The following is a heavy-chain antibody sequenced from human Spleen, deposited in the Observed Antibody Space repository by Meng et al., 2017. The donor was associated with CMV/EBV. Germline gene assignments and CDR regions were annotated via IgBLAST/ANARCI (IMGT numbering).Heavy chain of an antibody. D-gene: IGHD3-3*01. CDR3: ARDYRRPYDFWSGYWGYYYYYYGMDV. CDR2: ISSSSSYI. V-gene: IGHV3-21*01. J-gene: IGHJ6*02. Sequence: WVRPAPGKGLEWFSSISSSSSYIYYADSVKGRFTISRDNAKNSLYLQMNSLRAEDTAVYYCARDYRRPYDFWSGYWGYYYYYYGMDVWGQGTTVTVSS.